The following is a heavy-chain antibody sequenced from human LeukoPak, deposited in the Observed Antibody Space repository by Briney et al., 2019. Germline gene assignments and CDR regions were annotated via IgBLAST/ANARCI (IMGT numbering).Heavy chain of an antibody. J-gene: IGHJ5*02. CDR2: IYYSGST. CDR3: AGDGQPLDYGDVT. CDR1: GGSVSSGSYY. V-gene: IGHV4-61*01. D-gene: IGHD4-17*01. Sequence: SETLSLTCTVSGGSVSSGSYYWSWIRQPPGKGLERIGYIYYSGSTNYNPSLKSRVTISVDTSKNQFSLKLSSVTAADTAVYYCAGDGQPLDYGDVTWGQGTLVTVSS.